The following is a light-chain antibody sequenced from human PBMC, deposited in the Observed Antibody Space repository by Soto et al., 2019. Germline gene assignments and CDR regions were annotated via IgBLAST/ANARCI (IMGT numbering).Light chain of an antibody. V-gene: IGKV1-5*01. CDR2: DAS. Sequence: DIPMTPSPSTLSASVGDRVTITCRAIQSISSWLAWYQQKPGKAPKLLIYDASSLESGVPSRFSGSGSGTDFTLTISSLQPDDFATYYCQQYNSYSRTFGQGTKVEIK. J-gene: IGKJ1*01. CDR3: QQYNSYSRT. CDR1: QSISSW.